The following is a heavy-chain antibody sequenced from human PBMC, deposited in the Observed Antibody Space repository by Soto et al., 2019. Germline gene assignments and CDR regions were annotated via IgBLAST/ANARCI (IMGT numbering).Heavy chain of an antibody. CDR2: IIPIFGTA. D-gene: IGHD5-18*01. CDR1: GGTFSSYA. CDR3: TRGNTAMVTWDY. J-gene: IGHJ4*02. V-gene: IGHV1-69*13. Sequence: SVKVSCKASGGTFSSYAISWVRQAPGQGLEWMGGIIPIFGTANYAQKFQGRVTITADESTSTAYMELSSLRSEDTAVYYCTRGNTAMVTWDYWGQGALVTVSS.